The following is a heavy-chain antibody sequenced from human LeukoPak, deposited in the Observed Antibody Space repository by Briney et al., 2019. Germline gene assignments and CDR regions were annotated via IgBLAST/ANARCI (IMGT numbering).Heavy chain of an antibody. V-gene: IGHV1-69*13. CDR1: GGTFSSYA. D-gene: IGHD3-22*01. CDR2: IIPIFGTA. Sequence: SVKVSCKASGGTFSSYAISWVRQAPGQGLEWMGGIIPIFGTANYAQKFQGRVTITADESTSTAYMELSSLRSEDTAVYYCARDGRGTMMANWYFDLWGRGTLVTVSS. CDR3: ARDGRGTMMANWYFDL. J-gene: IGHJ2*01.